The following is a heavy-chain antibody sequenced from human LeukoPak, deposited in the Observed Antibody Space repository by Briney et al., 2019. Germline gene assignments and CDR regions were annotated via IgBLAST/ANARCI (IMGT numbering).Heavy chain of an antibody. CDR2: ISSSSSTI. V-gene: IGHV3-48*01. D-gene: IGHD3-3*01. CDR1: GGSISSSS. CDR3: ARGRSLRLAIFGVSSDY. Sequence: ETLSLTCTVSGGSISSSSYYWGWIRQPPGKGLEWVSYISSSSSTIYYADSVKGRFTISRDNAKSSLYLQMNSLRAEDTAVYYCARGRSLRLAIFGVSSDYWGQGTLATVSS. J-gene: IGHJ4*02.